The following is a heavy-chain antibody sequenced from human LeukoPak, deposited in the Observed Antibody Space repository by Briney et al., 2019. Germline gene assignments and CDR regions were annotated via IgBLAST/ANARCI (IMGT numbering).Heavy chain of an antibody. CDR3: AGFTYYDFWSGNMFVDY. CDR2: IYHSGST. CDR1: GGSISSSNW. V-gene: IGHV4-4*02. Sequence: SGTLSLTCAVSGGSISSSNWWSWVRQPPGKGLEWIGEIYHSGSTNYNPSHKSRVTISVDKSKNQFSLKLSSVTAADTAVYYCAGFTYYDFWSGNMFVDYWGQGTLVTVSS. J-gene: IGHJ4*02. D-gene: IGHD3-3*01.